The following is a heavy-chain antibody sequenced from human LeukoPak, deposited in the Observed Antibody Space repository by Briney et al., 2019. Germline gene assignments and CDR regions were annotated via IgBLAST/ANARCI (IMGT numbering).Heavy chain of an antibody. V-gene: IGHV4-39*07. Sequence: SETLSLTCTVSGGPISSSSYYWGWIRQPPGKGLEWIGSIYYSGSTYYNPSLKSRVTISVDTSKNQFSLKLSSVTAADTAVYYCARDTTRGYYFDYWGQGTLVTVSS. CDR1: GGPISSSSYY. J-gene: IGHJ4*02. CDR2: IYYSGST. D-gene: IGHD1-1*01. CDR3: ARDTTRGYYFDY.